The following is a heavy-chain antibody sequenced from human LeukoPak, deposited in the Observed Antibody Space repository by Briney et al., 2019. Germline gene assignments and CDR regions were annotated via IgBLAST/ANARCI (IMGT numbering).Heavy chain of an antibody. CDR3: ARDSGSWNLYYYYYMDV. V-gene: IGHV3-30*02. D-gene: IGHD1-26*01. CDR1: GFTFSSYG. Sequence: GGSLRLSCAASGFTFSSYGMHWVRQAPGKGLEWVAFIRYDGSNKYYADSVKGRFTISRDNSKNTLYLQMNSLRAEDTAVYYCARDSGSWNLYYYYYMDVWGKGTTVTVSS. CDR2: IRYDGSNK. J-gene: IGHJ6*03.